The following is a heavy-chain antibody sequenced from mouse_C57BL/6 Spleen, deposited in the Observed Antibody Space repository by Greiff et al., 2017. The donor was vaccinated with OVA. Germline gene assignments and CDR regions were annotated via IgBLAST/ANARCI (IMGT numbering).Heavy chain of an antibody. CDR2: IYWDDDK. V-gene: IGHV8-12*01. CDR3: ARSGDGGYYVDAMDY. D-gene: IGHD2-3*01. J-gene: IGHJ4*01. CDR1: GFSLSTSGMG. Sequence: VKLMESGPGILQSSQTLSLTCSFSGFSLSTSGMGVSWIRQPSGKGLEWLAHIYWDDDKRYNPSLKSRLTISKDTSRNQVFLKITSVDTADTATYYCARSGDGGYYVDAMDYWGQGTSVTVSS.